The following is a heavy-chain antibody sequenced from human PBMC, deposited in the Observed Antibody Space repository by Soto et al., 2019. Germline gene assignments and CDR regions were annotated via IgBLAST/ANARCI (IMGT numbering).Heavy chain of an antibody. D-gene: IGHD2-15*01. V-gene: IGHV1-8*01. J-gene: IGHJ3*02. CDR2: MNPNSGNT. CDR1: GYTFTSYD. CDR3: ARSVVVEVDASDAFDI. Sequence: SVKVSCKASGYTFTSYDINWVRQATGQGLEWMGWMNPNSGNTGYAQKFQGRVTMTRNTSISTAYMELSSLRSEDTAVYYCARSVVVEVDASDAFDIWGQGTMVTVSS.